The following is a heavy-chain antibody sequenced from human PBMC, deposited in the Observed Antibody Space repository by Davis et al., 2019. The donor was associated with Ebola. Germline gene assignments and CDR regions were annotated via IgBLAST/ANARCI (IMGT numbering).Heavy chain of an antibody. CDR1: GVSISAYY. D-gene: IGHD3-3*01. J-gene: IGHJ6*02. CDR3: ARERIFGVVKVLHYGMDV. CDR2: IYYNEGT. V-gene: IGHV4-59*12. Sequence: SETLSLTCTVSGVSISAYYWSWIRQPPGKGLEWVGYIYYNEGTNYNPSLKSRVTISVDTSKNQFSLKLTSVTAADTAVYYCARERIFGVVKVLHYGMDVWGQGTTVTVSS.